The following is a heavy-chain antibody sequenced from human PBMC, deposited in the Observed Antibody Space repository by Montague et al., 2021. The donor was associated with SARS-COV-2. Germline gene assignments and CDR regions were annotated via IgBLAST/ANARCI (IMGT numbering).Heavy chain of an antibody. CDR1: GFTVSSNY. Sequence: SLRLSCAASGFTVSSNYMSWVRQAPVKGLEWVSALYTGDRIYYADSVKGRFTISRHNSKNTLYLQMNSLRTEDTAIYYCATMPDFDYWGQGTLVTVSS. CDR3: ATMPDFDY. D-gene: IGHD2-2*01. CDR2: LYTGDRI. J-gene: IGHJ4*02. V-gene: IGHV3-53*04.